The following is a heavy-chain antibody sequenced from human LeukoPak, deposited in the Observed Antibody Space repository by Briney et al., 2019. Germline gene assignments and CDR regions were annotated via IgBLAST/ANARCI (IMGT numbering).Heavy chain of an antibody. Sequence: GGSLRLSCAASGFTFSKYWMLWVHQAPGKGLESVSRINTDGTVTTYADSVKGRLTVSRDNADNTMFLQMNSVRDEDTAVYYCATKQWLAPPPDSWGQGTPVTVSS. CDR1: GFTFSKYW. J-gene: IGHJ4*02. D-gene: IGHD6-19*01. V-gene: IGHV3-74*01. CDR2: INTDGTVT. CDR3: ATKQWLAPPPDS.